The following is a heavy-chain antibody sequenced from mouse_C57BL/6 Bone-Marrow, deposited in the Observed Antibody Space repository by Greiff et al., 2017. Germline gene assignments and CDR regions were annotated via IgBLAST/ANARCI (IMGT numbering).Heavy chain of an antibody. CDR2: ISSGGSYT. J-gene: IGHJ2*01. V-gene: IGHV5-6*01. CDR1: GFTFSSYG. CDR3: AIRDFDY. Sequence: EVQVVESGGDLVKPGGSLKLSCAASGFTFSSYGMSWVRQTPDKRLEWVATISSGGSYTYYPDSVKGRFTISRDNAKNTRYLQMSSLKSEDTAMYYCAIRDFDYWGQGTTRTVSS.